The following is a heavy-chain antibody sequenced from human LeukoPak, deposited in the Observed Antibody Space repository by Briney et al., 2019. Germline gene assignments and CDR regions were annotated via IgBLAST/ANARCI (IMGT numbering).Heavy chain of an antibody. V-gene: IGHV4-4*02. CDR2: IYHSGST. CDR3: ARDYSRGAFDI. J-gene: IGHJ3*02. D-gene: IGHD2-15*01. Sequence: SETLSLTCAVSGGSISSSNWWSWVRQPPGKVLEWIGEIYHSGSTNYNPSLKSRVTISVDKSKNQFSLKLSSATAADTAVYYCARDYSRGAFDIWGQGTMVTVSS. CDR1: GGSISSSNW.